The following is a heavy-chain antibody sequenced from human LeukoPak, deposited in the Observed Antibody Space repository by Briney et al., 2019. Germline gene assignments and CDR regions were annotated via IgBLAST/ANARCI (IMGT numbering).Heavy chain of an antibody. CDR1: GFTFSSYA. D-gene: IGHD3-10*01. CDR3: AKDPGSTYYYGSGSYGTFDI. CDR2: ISGSGGST. J-gene: IGHJ3*02. V-gene: IGHV3-23*01. Sequence: GGSLRLSCAASGFTFSSYAMSWVRQAPGKGLEWVSAISGSGGSTYYADSVKGRFTISRDNSKNTLNLQMNSLRAEDTAVYYCAKDPGSTYYYGSGSYGTFDIWGQGTMVTVSS.